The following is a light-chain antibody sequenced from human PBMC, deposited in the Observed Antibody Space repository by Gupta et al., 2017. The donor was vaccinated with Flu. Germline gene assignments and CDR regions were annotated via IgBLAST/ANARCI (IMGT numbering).Light chain of an antibody. CDR1: TSDVGANNY. V-gene: IGLV2-14*01. CDR2: GVN. CDR3: SSYRSSSTSFF. J-gene: IGLJ1*01. Sequence: QSALTPPASVSGSPGQSIAISCTGTTSDVGANNYVSWYQQHPGKAPKVMIYGVNHRPAGVSDRFSGSKSGNTASLTISGLQAEDEADYYCSSYRSSSTSFFFGTGTKVTVL.